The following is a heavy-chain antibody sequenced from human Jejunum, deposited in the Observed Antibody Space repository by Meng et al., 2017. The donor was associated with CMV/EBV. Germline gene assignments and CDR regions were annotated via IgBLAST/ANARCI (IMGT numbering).Heavy chain of an antibody. J-gene: IGHJ4*02. D-gene: IGHD1-26*01. Sequence: HVQLQEAGPGLVTPSETLSLTCTVSGGSVNNYYWSWIRQSAGKGLEWMGRFYSSDTYNYHPSLDSRVTMSLDTSKNQFSLNLRSVTAADTATYYCARGPGASTREGFDYWGLGTLVTVSS. V-gene: IGHV4-4*07. CDR1: GGSVNNYY. CDR2: FYSSDTY. CDR3: ARGPGASTREGFDY.